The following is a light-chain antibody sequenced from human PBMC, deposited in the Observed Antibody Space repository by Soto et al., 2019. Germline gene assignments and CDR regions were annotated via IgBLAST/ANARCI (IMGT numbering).Light chain of an antibody. CDR2: EVS. J-gene: IGLJ1*01. Sequence: QSVLTQPASVSGSPGQSITISCTGTSSDVGSYNLVSWYQQHPGKAPKLMIYEVSKRPSGVSNRYSGSKSGNTASLTISGLQAEDEADYYCCSYAGSSTPYVFGTGTKFTVL. CDR1: SSDVGSYNL. CDR3: CSYAGSSTPYV. V-gene: IGLV2-23*02.